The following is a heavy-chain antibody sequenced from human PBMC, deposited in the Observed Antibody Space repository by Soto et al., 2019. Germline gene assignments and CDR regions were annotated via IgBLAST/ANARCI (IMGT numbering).Heavy chain of an antibody. CDR1: GGSFSGYY. Sequence: PSETLSLTCAVYGGSFSGYYWSWIRQPPGKGLEWIGEINHSGSTNYNPSLKSRVTISVDTSKNQFSLKLSSVTAADTAVYYCARGLTFGVVKGGTYFDYWGQGTLVTVS. CDR3: ARGLTFGVVKGGTYFDY. J-gene: IGHJ4*02. V-gene: IGHV4-34*01. CDR2: INHSGST. D-gene: IGHD3-3*01.